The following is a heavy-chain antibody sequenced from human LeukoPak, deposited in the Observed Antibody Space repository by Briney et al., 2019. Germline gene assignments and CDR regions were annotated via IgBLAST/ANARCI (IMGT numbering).Heavy chain of an antibody. D-gene: IGHD6-13*01. J-gene: IGHJ4*02. CDR1: GFTFSSYA. CDR3: AKEPRYRGIAAAGTDFFDY. Sequence: GGSLRLSCAASGFTFSSYAMSWVRQAPGKGLEWVSATSGSGGSTYYADSVKGRFTISRDNSKNTLYLQMNSLRAEDTAVYYCAKEPRYRGIAAAGTDFFDYWGQGTLVTVSS. CDR2: TSGSGGST. V-gene: IGHV3-23*01.